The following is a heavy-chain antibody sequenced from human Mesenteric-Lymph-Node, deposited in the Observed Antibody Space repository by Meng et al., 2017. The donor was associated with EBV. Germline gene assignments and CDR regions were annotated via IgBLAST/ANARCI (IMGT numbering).Heavy chain of an antibody. CDR3: ATLPAASTPHFSA. CDR2: INPNSGDT. D-gene: IGHD2-2*01. CDR1: GYTFSGYY. J-gene: IGHJ4*02. V-gene: IGHV1-2*04. Sequence: QVQLVQSGAEVKKPGASGKVSCKASGYTFSGYYLHWVRQAPGQGLEWMGWINPNSGDTNYAQKFQGWVTMTRDTSINTAYMELSSLRSDATAVYYCATLPAASTPHFSAWGQGTLVTVSS.